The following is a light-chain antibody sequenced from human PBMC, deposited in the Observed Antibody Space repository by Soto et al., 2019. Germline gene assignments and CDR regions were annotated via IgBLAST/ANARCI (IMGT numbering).Light chain of an antibody. CDR1: QRITNNF. CDR3: QQYGRSPFT. J-gene: IGKJ2*01. Sequence: EIVLTQSPGALSLSPGERATLSCRASQRITNNFLAWFQQKPGLAPRLLIHGPSTRASGVPGRFSGVGSGTDFVLTISRLEPEDFAVYYCQQYGRSPFTFGQGTKLQIK. CDR2: GPS. V-gene: IGKV3-20*01.